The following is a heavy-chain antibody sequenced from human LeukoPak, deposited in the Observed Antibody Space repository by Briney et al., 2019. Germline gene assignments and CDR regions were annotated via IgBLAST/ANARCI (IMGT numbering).Heavy chain of an antibody. J-gene: IGHJ5*02. V-gene: IGHV5-51*01. D-gene: IGHD3-16*01. CDR1: GFTFTEFW. CDR3: AKRRKDYLFLGDWFDP. CDR2: IYPGDSDT. Sequence: GESLKISCKGSGFTFTEFWIGWVRQVPGKGLEWIGIIYPGDSDTQYTPSFHGQVTISADKSVNSVYLQWSSLKASDTALYYCAKRRKDYLFLGDWFDPWGQGTLVTVSS.